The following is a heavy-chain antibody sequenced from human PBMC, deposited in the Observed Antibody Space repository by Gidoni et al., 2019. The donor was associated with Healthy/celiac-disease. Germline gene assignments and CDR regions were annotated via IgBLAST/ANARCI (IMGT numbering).Heavy chain of an antibody. D-gene: IGHD3-3*01. J-gene: IGHJ6*02. CDR1: GFTFSDYG. CDR3: ASAKSGFWSDHYTVGGRKYYFGVDV. V-gene: IGHV3-30*03. CDR2: ISYDGYTK. Sequence: QVQLVESGGGVVQPGRSLRLSSAASGFTFSDYGMYCVRQAPAKGLGWVAVISYDGYTKYHAGSVEGRFTISRDNSKKTLDLQMNNRRTEDTAVYYCASAKSGFWSDHYTVGGRKYYFGVDVWGQGTTVTVSS.